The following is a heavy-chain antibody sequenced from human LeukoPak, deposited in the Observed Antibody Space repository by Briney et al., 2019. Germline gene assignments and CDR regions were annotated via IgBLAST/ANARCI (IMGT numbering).Heavy chain of an antibody. CDR3: ARAFWSGGSWFDP. Sequence: SETLSLTCTVSGGSISSYYWSWIRQPPGKGLEWIGYIYYSGSTNYNPSLKSRVTISVDTSKNQFSLKLSSVTAADTAVYYCARAFWSGGSWFDPWGQGTLVTVSS. CDR1: GGSISSYY. J-gene: IGHJ5*02. D-gene: IGHD3-3*01. CDR2: IYYSGST. V-gene: IGHV4-59*01.